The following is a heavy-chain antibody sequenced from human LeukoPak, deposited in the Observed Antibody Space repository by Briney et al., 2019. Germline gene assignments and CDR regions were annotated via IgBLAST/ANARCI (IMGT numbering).Heavy chain of an antibody. J-gene: IGHJ4*02. CDR2: ISASNGNT. Sequence: ASVKVSCKASGYSFTSYGISWVRQAPGQGLEWMGWISASNGNTNYAQKLQGRVTMTTDTSTSTAYMELRSLRSDDTAVYYCARVDYGDYKTGYWGQGTLVTVSS. CDR3: ARVDYGDYKTGY. V-gene: IGHV1-18*01. CDR1: GYSFTSYG. D-gene: IGHD4-17*01.